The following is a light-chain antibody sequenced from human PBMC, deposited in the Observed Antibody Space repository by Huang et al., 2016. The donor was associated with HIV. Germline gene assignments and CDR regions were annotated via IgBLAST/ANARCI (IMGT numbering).Light chain of an antibody. CDR3: QQYSRWPPA. V-gene: IGKV3-15*01. J-gene: IGKJ4*01. Sequence: EIVMTQSPPTLSVSPGERAALSCRASQSVSDNLAWYQQKPGQAPSVLIYGASTRATGIPARFSGSGSETEFTLTIRSLQSEDVAVYYCQQYSRWPPAFGGGTKVEIK. CDR1: QSVSDN. CDR2: GAS.